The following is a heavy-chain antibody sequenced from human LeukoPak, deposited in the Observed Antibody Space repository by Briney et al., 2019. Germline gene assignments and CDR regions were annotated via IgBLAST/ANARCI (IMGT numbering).Heavy chain of an antibody. J-gene: IGHJ4*02. CDR3: ARASNYYASGLR. CDR1: GYTFTGYY. V-gene: IGHV1-2*02. CDR2: INPNSGGT. D-gene: IGHD3-10*01. Sequence: GASVKVSCKASGYTFTGYYMHWVRQAPGQGLEWMGWINPNSGGTNYAQKFQGRVTMTRDTSISTAYMELNRLRSDDTAVYYCARASNYYASGLRWGQGTLVTASS.